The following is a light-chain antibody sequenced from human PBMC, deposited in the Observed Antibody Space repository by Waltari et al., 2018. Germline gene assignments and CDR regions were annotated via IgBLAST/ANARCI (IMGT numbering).Light chain of an antibody. CDR2: WAS. CDR1: QNILYSSNNKNY. J-gene: IGKJ1*01. CDR3: QQHYSTPRT. V-gene: IGKV4-1*01. Sequence: DIVMTQSPDSLAVSLGERATINCKSSQNILYSSNNKNYLAWYQLKPGQAPKLLFYWASTRESGVPDRFSGSGSGTEFTLPLNSLQAEDVAVYYCQQHYSTPRTFGQGTKVEIK.